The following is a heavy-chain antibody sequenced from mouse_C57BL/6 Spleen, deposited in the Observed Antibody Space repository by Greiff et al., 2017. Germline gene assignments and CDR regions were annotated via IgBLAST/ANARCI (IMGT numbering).Heavy chain of an antibody. D-gene: IGHD1-1*01. CDR2: IDPETGGT. J-gene: IGHJ3*01. CDR1: GYTFTDYE. Sequence: QVQLQQSGAELVRPGASVTLSCKASGYTFTDYEMHWVKQTPVHGLEWIGAIDPETGGTAYNQKFKGKAILTADKSSSTAYMELRSLTSEDSAVYYCTRESTVVPAYWGQGTLVTVSA. CDR3: TRESTVVPAY. V-gene: IGHV1-15*01.